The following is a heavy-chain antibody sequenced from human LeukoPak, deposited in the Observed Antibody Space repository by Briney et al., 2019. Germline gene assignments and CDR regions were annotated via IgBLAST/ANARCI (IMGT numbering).Heavy chain of an antibody. Sequence: GGSLRLSCAASGFTFSSYWISWVRQAPGKGLEWVAKIKQDGSEKYYVDSVKGRFTISRDNAKNSLYLQMNSLRAEDTAVYYCARAYYDSSGAFDIWGQGTMVTVSS. D-gene: IGHD3-22*01. V-gene: IGHV3-7*01. CDR2: IKQDGSEK. CDR3: ARAYYDSSGAFDI. CDR1: GFTFSSYW. J-gene: IGHJ3*02.